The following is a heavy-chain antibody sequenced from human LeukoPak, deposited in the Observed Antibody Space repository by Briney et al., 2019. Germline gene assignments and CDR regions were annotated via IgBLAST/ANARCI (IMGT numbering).Heavy chain of an antibody. D-gene: IGHD1-14*01. Sequence: TGGSLRLSCAGSGLIFSAYAMSWVRQAPGKGLEWVSAIGGSGVSTSYTDSVKGRFTISRDNSKSTLYLQMHSLRAEDRAVYYCAKGIEVDHTLPFDYWGQGTLVTVSS. CDR1: GLIFSAYA. CDR2: IGGSGVST. V-gene: IGHV3-23*01. J-gene: IGHJ4*02. CDR3: AKGIEVDHTLPFDY.